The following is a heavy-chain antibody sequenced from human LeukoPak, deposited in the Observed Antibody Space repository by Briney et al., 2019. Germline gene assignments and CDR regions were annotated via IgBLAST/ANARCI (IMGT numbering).Heavy chain of an antibody. V-gene: IGHV4-59*08. CDR2: IFYSGGT. CDR1: GGSIGSYY. Sequence: SETLSLTCTVSGGSIGSYYWSWVRQPPGKGLEWIGYIFYSGGTRYAASLESRVTISLDTSKNQFSLKLSSVTAADTAVYYCARSGGSGWYLAFDIWGQGTMVTVSS. D-gene: IGHD6-19*01. J-gene: IGHJ3*02. CDR3: ARSGGSGWYLAFDI.